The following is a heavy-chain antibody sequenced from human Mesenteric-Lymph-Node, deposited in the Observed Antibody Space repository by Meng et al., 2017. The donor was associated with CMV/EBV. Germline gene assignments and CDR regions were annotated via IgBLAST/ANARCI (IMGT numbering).Heavy chain of an antibody. CDR2: INPNSGGT. CDR1: GYTFTGYY. J-gene: IGHJ3*02. Sequence: ASVKVSCKASGYTFTGYYMHWVRQAPGQGLEWMGWINPNSGGTNYAQKFQGRVTMTRDTSIGTAYMELSRLRSDDTAVYYCARAPIGYCSSTSCYRDAFDIWGQGTMVTVSS. CDR3: ARAPIGYCSSTSCYRDAFDI. V-gene: IGHV1-2*02. D-gene: IGHD2-2*02.